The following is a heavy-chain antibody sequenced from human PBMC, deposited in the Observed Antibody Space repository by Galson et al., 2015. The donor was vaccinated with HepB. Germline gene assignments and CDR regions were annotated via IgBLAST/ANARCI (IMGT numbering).Heavy chain of an antibody. CDR1: GFTFSSYS. J-gene: IGHJ3*02. CDR2: ISSSSSYI. V-gene: IGHV3-21*01. D-gene: IGHD6-19*01. Sequence: SLRLSCAASGFTFSSYSMNWVRQAPGKGLEWVSSISSSSSYIYYADSVKGRFTISRDNAKNSLYLQMNSLRAEDTAVYYCARDGGSSGWSFPGYAFDIWGQGTMVTVSS. CDR3: ARDGGSSGWSFPGYAFDI.